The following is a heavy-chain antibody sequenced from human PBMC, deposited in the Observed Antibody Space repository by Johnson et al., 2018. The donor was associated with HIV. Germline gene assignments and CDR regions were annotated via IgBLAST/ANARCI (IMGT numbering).Heavy chain of an antibody. D-gene: IGHD1-1*01. CDR3: ARTNWNDDAGGAIDI. CDR2: INSDGGTT. CDR1: GFTLSLFA. V-gene: IGHV3-64*01. J-gene: IGHJ3*02. Sequence: EVQLIESGGGLVQPGGSLRLSCTASGFTLSLFAMHWVRQAPGKGLEYVSGINSDGGTTESVTSVKGRVTISRDNSKNTLYLQMGRLRIEDVAVYYCARTNWNDDAGGAIDIWGQGTTVTVSS.